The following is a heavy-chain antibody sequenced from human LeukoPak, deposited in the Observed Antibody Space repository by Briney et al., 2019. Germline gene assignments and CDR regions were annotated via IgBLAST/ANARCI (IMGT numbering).Heavy chain of an antibody. CDR2: IYTSGST. D-gene: IGHD6-13*01. CDR3: ARDGVAAAGTNRYYYYGMDV. V-gene: IGHV4-4*07. CDR1: GGSTSSYY. Sequence: SETLSLTCTVSGGSTSSYYWSWIRQPAGKGLEWIGRIYTSGSTNYNPSLKSRVTMSVDTSKNQFSLKLSSVTAADTAVYYCARDGVAAAGTNRYYYYGMDVWGQGTTVTVSS. J-gene: IGHJ6*02.